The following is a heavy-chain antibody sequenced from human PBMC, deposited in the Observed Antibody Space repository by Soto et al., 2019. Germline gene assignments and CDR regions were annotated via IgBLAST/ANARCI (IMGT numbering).Heavy chain of an antibody. Sequence: SETLSLTCTVSVGSISGYYWSWIRQPPGKGLEWIGYIYYNGNTNYNPSLKSRVTISVDTSKNQFSLKLSSVTAADTAVYFCAREYCSSTRCYGTFDNWGQGTLVTVSS. CDR2: IYYNGNT. CDR3: AREYCSSTRCYGTFDN. CDR1: VGSISGYY. D-gene: IGHD2-2*01. V-gene: IGHV4-59*01. J-gene: IGHJ4*02.